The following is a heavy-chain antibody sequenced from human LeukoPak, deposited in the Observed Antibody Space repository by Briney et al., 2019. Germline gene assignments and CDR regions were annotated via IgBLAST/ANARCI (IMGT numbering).Heavy chain of an antibody. CDR2: IDPSDSYT. V-gene: IGHV5-10-1*01. CDR1: GYSFTSYW. Sequence: GESLRTSCKGSGYSFTSYWNSWVRQMPGKGLGWMGSIDPSDSYTNYSPSFQGHVTISADKSISTAYLQWSSLKASDTAMYYCARSAATRSIAVACTGLDYWGQGTLVTVSS. CDR3: ARSAATRSIAVACTGLDY. D-gene: IGHD6-19*01. J-gene: IGHJ4*02.